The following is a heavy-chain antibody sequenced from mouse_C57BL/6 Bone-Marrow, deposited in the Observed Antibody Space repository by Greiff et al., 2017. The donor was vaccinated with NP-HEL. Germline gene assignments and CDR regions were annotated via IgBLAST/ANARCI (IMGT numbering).Heavy chain of an antibody. D-gene: IGHD1-1*01. CDR3: AAALYYGSSPYYALDY. V-gene: IGHV1-39*01. J-gene: IGHJ4*01. Sequence: VQLQQSGPELVKPGASVKISCKASGYSFTDYNMNWVKQSNGKSLEWIGVINPNYGTTSYNQKFKGKATLTVDKSSSPAYMQLNSLTSEDSAVYYCAAALYYGSSPYYALDYWGQGTSVTVSS. CDR1: GYSFTDYN. CDR2: INPNYGTT.